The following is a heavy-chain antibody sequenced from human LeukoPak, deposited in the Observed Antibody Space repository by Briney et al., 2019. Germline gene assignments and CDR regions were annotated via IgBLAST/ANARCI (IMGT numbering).Heavy chain of an antibody. V-gene: IGHV5-51*01. J-gene: IGHJ4*02. CDR1: GYSFTSYW. Sequence: GESLKISCKGSGYSFTSYWIGWVRQMPGKGLEWIGIIYPGDSDTRYSPSFQGQVTISADKSISTAYLQWSSLKASDTAMYYCGRLHTGYSYGYPYYFDYWGQGTLVTVSS. CDR2: IYPGDSDT. CDR3: GRLHTGYSYGYPYYFDY. D-gene: IGHD5-18*01.